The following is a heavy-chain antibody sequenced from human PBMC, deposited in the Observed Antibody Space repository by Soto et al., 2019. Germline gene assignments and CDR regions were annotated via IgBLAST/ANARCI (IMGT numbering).Heavy chain of an antibody. V-gene: IGHV5-10-1*01. D-gene: IGHD4-17*01. Sequence: PGESLNICTNCSGYGFTTFFPRCARQIPGKGLEWMGRITPSDSYTNYSPSFQGHVTISADKSISTAYLQWSSLKASDTAMYYCARPYGIYYYGMDVWGQGTTVIVSS. CDR2: ITPSDSYT. CDR1: GYGFTTFF. J-gene: IGHJ6*02. CDR3: ARPYGIYYYGMDV.